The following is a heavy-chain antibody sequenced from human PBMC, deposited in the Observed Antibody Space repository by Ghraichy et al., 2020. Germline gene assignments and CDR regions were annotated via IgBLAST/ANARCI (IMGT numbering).Heavy chain of an antibody. CDR2: IIPIFGTA. CDR1: GGTFSSYA. CDR3: ARAPGKGPRVFDY. Sequence: SVKVSCKASGGTFSSYAISWVRQAPGQGLEWMGGIIPIFGTANYAQKFQGRVTITADESTSTAYMELSSLRSEDTAVYYCARAPGKGPRVFDYWGQGTLVTVSS. V-gene: IGHV1-69*13. J-gene: IGHJ4*02. D-gene: IGHD1-1*01.